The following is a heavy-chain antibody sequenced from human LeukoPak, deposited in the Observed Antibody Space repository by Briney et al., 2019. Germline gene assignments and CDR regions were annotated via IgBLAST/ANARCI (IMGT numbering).Heavy chain of an antibody. D-gene: IGHD6-6*01. V-gene: IGHV5-10-1*01. CDR2: IDPTDSST. CDR3: ARRGRSSSNFDF. J-gene: IGHJ4*02. CDR1: GYIFTSYW. Sequence: PRLSLKISCKGSGYIFTSYWITWVNQMPGKGQEWIGVIDPTDSSTNYSPSFQGRVTISTDKSISTPYLQWSSLKASDTAIYYCARRGRSSSNFDFWGQGTLVTVSS.